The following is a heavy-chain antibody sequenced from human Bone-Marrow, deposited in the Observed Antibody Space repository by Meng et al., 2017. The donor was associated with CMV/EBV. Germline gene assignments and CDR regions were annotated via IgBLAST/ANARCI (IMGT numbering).Heavy chain of an antibody. CDR1: GFTFSSYA. Sequence: GESLKISCAASGFTFSSYAMHWVRQAPGKGLEWVSSISSSSSYIYYADSVKGRFTISRDNAKNSLYLQMNSLRAEDTAVYYCARGGVWSGTLHMDVWGQGTAVTVSS. CDR2: ISSSSSYI. D-gene: IGHD3-3*01. CDR3: ARGGVWSGTLHMDV. J-gene: IGHJ6*02. V-gene: IGHV3-21*01.